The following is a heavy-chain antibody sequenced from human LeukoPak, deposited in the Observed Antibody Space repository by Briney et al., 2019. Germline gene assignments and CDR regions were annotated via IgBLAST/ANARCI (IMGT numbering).Heavy chain of an antibody. D-gene: IGHD6-19*01. CDR2: ISSSSSYI. CDR1: GFTFSSYW. CDR3: ARALGTFPYSSGWPIDY. Sequence: GGSLRLSCSASGFTFSSYWVTWVRQAPGKGLEWVSSISSSSSYIYYADSVKGRFTISRGNAKNSLYLQMNSLRAEDTAVYYCARALGTFPYSSGWPIDYWGQGTLVTVSS. V-gene: IGHV3-21*01. J-gene: IGHJ4*02.